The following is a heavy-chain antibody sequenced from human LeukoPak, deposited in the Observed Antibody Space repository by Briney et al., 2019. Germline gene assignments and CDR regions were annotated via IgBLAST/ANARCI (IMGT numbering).Heavy chain of an antibody. CDR1: GFTFSNYA. J-gene: IGHJ4*02. CDR2: ISGSGGST. CDR3: AKASGTTVIWHY. Sequence: GGSLRLSCAPSGFTFSNYAMSWVRQAPGKGLEWVSAISGSGGSTNYADSVKGRFTISRDNSKNTLYLQMNTLRAEDAAVYYCAKASGTTVIWHYWGQGTLVTVSS. V-gene: IGHV3-23*01. D-gene: IGHD1-1*01.